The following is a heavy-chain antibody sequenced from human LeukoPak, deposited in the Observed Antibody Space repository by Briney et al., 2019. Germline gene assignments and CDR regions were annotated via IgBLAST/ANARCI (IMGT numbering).Heavy chain of an antibody. V-gene: IGHV3-33*01. CDR1: GFTFSSYG. CDR2: IWYDGSNK. Sequence: GRPLRLSCAASGFTFSSYGMHWVRQAPGKGLEWVAVIWYDGSNKYYADSVKGRFTISRDNSKNTLYLQMNSLRAEDTAVYYCARDGENTYYYDSSGYYYFDYWGQGTLVTVSS. CDR3: ARDGENTYYYDSSGYYYFDY. D-gene: IGHD3-22*01. J-gene: IGHJ4*02.